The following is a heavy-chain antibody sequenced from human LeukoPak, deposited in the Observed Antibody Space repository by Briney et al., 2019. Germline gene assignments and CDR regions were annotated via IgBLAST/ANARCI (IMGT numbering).Heavy chain of an antibody. CDR1: GFTFSSYG. CDR3: AKDLSYDSSGSDY. Sequence: GGSLRLSCAASGFTFSSYGMHWVRQAPGKGLEWVAIISYDGSNKYYADSVKGRFTISRDNSKSTLFLQMNSLRAEDTAMYCCAKDLSYDSSGSDYWGQGTLVTVSS. D-gene: IGHD3-22*01. V-gene: IGHV3-30*18. CDR2: ISYDGSNK. J-gene: IGHJ4*02.